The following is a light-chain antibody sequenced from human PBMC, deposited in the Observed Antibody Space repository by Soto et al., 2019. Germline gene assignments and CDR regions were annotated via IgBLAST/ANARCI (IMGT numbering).Light chain of an antibody. Sequence: HSVLTQSPSASGTPGQRVTISCSGSFSNIGSNTVNWYEQLPGTAPKLLIYSNNQRPSGVPDRISGTKSGTSASLAIRGLQSDDEADYYCAAWDDSLNGVVFGGGTKLTVL. CDR1: FSNIGSNT. V-gene: IGLV1-44*01. J-gene: IGLJ2*01. CDR2: SNN. CDR3: AAWDDSLNGVV.